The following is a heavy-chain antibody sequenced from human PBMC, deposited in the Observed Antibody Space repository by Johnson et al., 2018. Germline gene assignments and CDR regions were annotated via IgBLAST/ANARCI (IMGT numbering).Heavy chain of an antibody. CDR2: IVVGSGNT. Sequence: QLVQSGPEVKKPGTSVKVSCKASGFTFTSSAVQWVRQARGQRLEWIGWIVVGSGNTNYAQKFQERVTITRDMSTSTAYMELSSLRSEDTAVLYCAAVAGLKPRFDAFDIWGQGTMVTVSS. CDR3: AAVAGLKPRFDAFDI. CDR1: GFTFTSSA. J-gene: IGHJ3*02. V-gene: IGHV1-58*01.